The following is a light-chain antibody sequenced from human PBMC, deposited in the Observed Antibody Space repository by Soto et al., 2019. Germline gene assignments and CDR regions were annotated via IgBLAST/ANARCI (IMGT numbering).Light chain of an antibody. V-gene: IGKV1-6*01. Sequence: AIQMTQSPSSLSASVGDRVTITCRASQGIRNDLGWYQQKPGKAPELLIYAVSYLQSGVPSRFSGSGSGTDFTLTISSLQPEDFATYFCKQSSAFPLTFGGGTKVDIK. CDR2: AVS. J-gene: IGKJ4*01. CDR1: QGIRND. CDR3: KQSSAFPLT.